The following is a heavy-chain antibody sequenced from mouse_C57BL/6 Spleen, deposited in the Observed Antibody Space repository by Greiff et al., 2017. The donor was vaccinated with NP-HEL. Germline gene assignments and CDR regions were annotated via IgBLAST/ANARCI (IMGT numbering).Heavy chain of an antibody. J-gene: IGHJ3*01. D-gene: IGHD3-3*01. CDR3: ARHVEGSAWFAY. CDR2: ISGGGGNT. V-gene: IGHV5-9*01. CDR1: GFTFSSYT. Sequence: EVMLVESGGGLVKPGGSLKLSCAASGFTFSSYTMSWVRQTPEKRLEWVATISGGGGNTYYPDSVKGRFTISRDNAKNTLYLQMSSLRSEDTALYYCARHVEGSAWFAYWGQGTLVTVSA.